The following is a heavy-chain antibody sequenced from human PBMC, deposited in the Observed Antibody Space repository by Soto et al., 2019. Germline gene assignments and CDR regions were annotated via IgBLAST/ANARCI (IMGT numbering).Heavy chain of an antibody. V-gene: IGHV6-1*01. J-gene: IGHJ5*02. D-gene: IGHD3-9*01. CDR3: ARDHGGYYDILTGNWFDP. CDR1: GDSVSSNSAA. CDR2: TYYRSKWYN. Sequence: KQSQTLSLTCAISGDSVSSNSAAWNWIRQSPSRGLEWLGRTYYRSKWYNDYAVSVKSRITINPDTSKNQFSLQLNSVTPEDTAVYYCARDHGGYYDILTGNWFDPWGQGTLVTVSS.